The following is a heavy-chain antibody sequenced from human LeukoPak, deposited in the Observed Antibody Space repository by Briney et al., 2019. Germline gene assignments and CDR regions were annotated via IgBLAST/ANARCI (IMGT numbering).Heavy chain of an antibody. V-gene: IGHV3-74*01. J-gene: IGHJ4*02. D-gene: IGHD1-26*01. CDR3: AVRAVGATLDY. CDR2: INSDGSST. Sequence: GGSLRLSCAASGFTFSSYWMHWVRQAPGEGLVWVSRINSDGSSTSYADSVKGRFTISRDNAKNTLYLQMNSLRAEDTAVYYCAVRAVGATLDYWGQGTLVTVSS. CDR1: GFTFSSYW.